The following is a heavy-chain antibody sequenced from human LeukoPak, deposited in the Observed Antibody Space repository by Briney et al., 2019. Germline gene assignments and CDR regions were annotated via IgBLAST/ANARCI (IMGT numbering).Heavy chain of an antibody. V-gene: IGHV3-9*01. CDR2: ISWNSGSI. J-gene: IGHJ6*02. Sequence: GRSLRLSCAASGFTLDDYAMHWVRQAPGKGLEWVSGISWNSGSIGYADSVKGRFTISRDNAKNSLYLQMNSLRAEDTALYYCAKVDQYYYYGMDVWGQGTTVTVSS. CDR1: GFTLDDYA. CDR3: AKVDQYYYYGMDV.